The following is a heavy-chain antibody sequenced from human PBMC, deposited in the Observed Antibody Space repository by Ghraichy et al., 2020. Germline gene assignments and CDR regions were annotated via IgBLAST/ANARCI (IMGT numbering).Heavy chain of an antibody. CDR1: GYTFTNYG. J-gene: IGHJ4*02. Sequence: ASVKVSCKSSGYTFTNYGFSWVRQAPGQGLEWMGWISAYNGNKNYAQKFQGRVTMTTDIFTTTAYMELRSLRSDDTAVYYCARDHGEYGSGRYSEYYWGQGTLVTVSS. CDR3: ARDHGEYGSGRYSEYY. D-gene: IGHD3-10*01. CDR2: ISAYNGNK. V-gene: IGHV1-18*01.